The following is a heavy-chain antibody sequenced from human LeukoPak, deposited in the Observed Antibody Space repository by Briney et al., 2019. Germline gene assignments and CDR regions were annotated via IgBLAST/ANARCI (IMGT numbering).Heavy chain of an antibody. V-gene: IGHV3-30*03. D-gene: IGHD5-12*01. CDR2: MAFDGRRK. J-gene: IGHJ5*02. Sequence: GGSLRLSCAASGFTFAHYGVQWVRQAPGKGLEWVAAMAFDGRRKFYTNSVKGRFTISRDNSNKILFLQMSDLRTEDTALYYCARDRLYTGYDPVLDLWGQGTPVTVSS. CDR3: ARDRLYTGYDPVLDL. CDR1: GFTFAHYG.